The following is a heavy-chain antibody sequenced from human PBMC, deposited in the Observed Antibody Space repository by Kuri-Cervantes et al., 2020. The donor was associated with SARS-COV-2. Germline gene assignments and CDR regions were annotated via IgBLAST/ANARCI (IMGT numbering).Heavy chain of an antibody. Sequence: ESLKISCTVSGGSISTYYWSWIRQPPGKGLEWIGYIYYSGSTTYNPSLKSRVTISVDTSKNQFSLELDSVTAADTAVYYCARESNYSHYYGTEVWGQGTTVTDSS. CDR2: IYYSGST. V-gene: IGHV4-59*01. J-gene: IGHJ6*02. CDR1: GGSISTYY. CDR3: ARESNYSHYYGTEV.